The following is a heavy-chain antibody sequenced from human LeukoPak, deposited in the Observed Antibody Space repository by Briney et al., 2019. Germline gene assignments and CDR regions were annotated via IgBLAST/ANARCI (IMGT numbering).Heavy chain of an antibody. V-gene: IGHV4-34*01. D-gene: IGHD3-9*01. CDR1: GGSFSGYY. Sequence: SETLSLTCAVYGGSFSGYYWSWIRQPPGKGLEWIGEINHSGSTNYNPSLKSRVTISVDTSKNQFSLKLSSVTAADTAVYYCARDLDDILTGYSLDWGQGTLVTVSS. CDR3: ARDLDDILTGYSLD. CDR2: INHSGST. J-gene: IGHJ4*02.